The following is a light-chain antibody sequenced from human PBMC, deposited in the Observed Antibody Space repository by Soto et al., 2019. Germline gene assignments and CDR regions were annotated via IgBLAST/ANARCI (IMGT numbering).Light chain of an antibody. Sequence: EIVLTQSPGTLSLSPGERATLSCRASQSVSSSYLAWYQQKPGQAPRLLIYGASSRATGIPDRFSGSGSGTDFTLTISRLEPEDFAVYYCQQYGSSPPRTFGQGIKVEIK. CDR3: QQYGSSPPRT. V-gene: IGKV3-20*01. CDR2: GAS. CDR1: QSVSSSY. J-gene: IGKJ1*01.